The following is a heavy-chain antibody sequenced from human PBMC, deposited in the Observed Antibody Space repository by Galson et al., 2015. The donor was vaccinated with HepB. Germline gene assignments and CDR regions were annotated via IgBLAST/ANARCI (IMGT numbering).Heavy chain of an antibody. D-gene: IGHD3-22*01. CDR2: TYYRSKWYY. J-gene: IGHJ5*02. CDR1: GDSLSSNSAA. CDR3: ARNVYYDTSGYYYKPGWVDP. Sequence: CAISGDSLSSNSAAWNWIRQSPSRGLEWLGRTYYRSKWYYDYAVSVRSRITINPDISRNQFSLQLYSVTPEDTAVYYCARNVYYDTSGYYYKPGWVDPWGQGTLVTVSS. V-gene: IGHV6-1*01.